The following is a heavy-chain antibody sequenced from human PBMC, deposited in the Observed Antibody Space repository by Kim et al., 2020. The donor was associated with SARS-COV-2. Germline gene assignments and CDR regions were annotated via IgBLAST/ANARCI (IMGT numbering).Heavy chain of an antibody. CDR3: ARDREGDGYSDAFDI. CDR2: IYYGENT. V-gene: IGHV4-31*03. Sequence: SETLSLTCTVSGGSISSGGYYWSWIRQHPGKGLEYIGFIYYGENTYYNPSLKSRVSISVDTSNNQFSLKLSSVTAADTAVYYCARDREGDGYSDAFDIWGQGTMVTVSS. J-gene: IGHJ3*02. D-gene: IGHD2-15*01. CDR1: GGSISSGGYY.